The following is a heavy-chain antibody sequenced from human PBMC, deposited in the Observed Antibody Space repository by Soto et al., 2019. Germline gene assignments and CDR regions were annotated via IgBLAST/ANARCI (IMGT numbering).Heavy chain of an antibody. J-gene: IGHJ4*02. CDR1: GFTFSIHA. CDR2: IGGSGAAT. CDR3: AKVSWESTGDDC. V-gene: IGHV3-23*01. Sequence: GGSLRLSCVASGFTFSIHALSWVRRAPGKGLEWVSGIGGSGAATYIADSVKGRFTISRDNSNNILYLQMNSLRAEDTAIYYCAKVSWESTGDDCWGQGTLVTVSS. D-gene: IGHD6-13*01.